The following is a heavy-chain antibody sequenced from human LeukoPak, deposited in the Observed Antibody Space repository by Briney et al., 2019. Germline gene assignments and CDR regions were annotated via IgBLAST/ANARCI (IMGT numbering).Heavy chain of an antibody. D-gene: IGHD5-24*01. J-gene: IGHJ4*02. Sequence: SETLSLTCTVSGGSISSSSYYWGWIRQPPGKGLEWIGSIYYSGSIYYNPSLKSRVTISVDRSKSQLSLKLSSVTAADTAVYYCARQILFHSERWLQFFDYWGQGTLVTVSS. V-gene: IGHV4-39*01. CDR3: ARQILFHSERWLQFFDY. CDR2: IYYSGSI. CDR1: GGSISSSSYY.